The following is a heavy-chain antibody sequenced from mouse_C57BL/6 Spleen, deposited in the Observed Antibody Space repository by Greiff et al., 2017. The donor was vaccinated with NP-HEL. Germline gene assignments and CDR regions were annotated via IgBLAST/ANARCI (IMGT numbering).Heavy chain of an antibody. V-gene: IGHV1-59*01. CDR1: GYTFTSYW. CDR3: ASLLTGKGFFDY. Sequence: QVQLKQPGAELVRPGTSVKLSCKASGYTFTSYWMHWVKQRPGQGLEWIGVIDPSDSYTNYNQKFKGKATLTVDTSSSTAYMQLSSLTSEDSAVYYCASLLTGKGFFDYWGQGTTLTVSS. D-gene: IGHD4-1*01. CDR2: IDPSDSYT. J-gene: IGHJ2*01.